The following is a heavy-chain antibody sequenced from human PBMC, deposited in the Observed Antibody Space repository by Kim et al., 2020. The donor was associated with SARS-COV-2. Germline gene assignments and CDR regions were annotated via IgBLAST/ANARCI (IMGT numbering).Heavy chain of an antibody. CDR3: ARDSSSIAAKPAPFPPFDD. V-gene: IGHV1-18*01. CDR1: GYTFTSYG. Sequence: ASVKVSCKASGYTFTSYGISWVRQAPGQGLEWMGWISAYNGNTNYAQKLQGRVTMTTDTSTSTAYMELRSLRSDDTAVYYCARDSSSIAAKPAPFPPFDDWGQGTLVTVSS. CDR2: ISAYNGNT. D-gene: IGHD6-6*01. J-gene: IGHJ4*02.